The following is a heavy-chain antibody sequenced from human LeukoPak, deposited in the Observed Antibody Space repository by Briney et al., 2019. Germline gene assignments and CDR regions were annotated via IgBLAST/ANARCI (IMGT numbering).Heavy chain of an antibody. CDR3: ARAAGEGMVYNN. D-gene: IGHD2-8*01. CDR1: GYTFTGYY. V-gene: IGHV1-2*02. J-gene: IGHJ4*02. CDR2: INPNSGGT. Sequence: ASVKVSCKASGYTFTGYYMHWVRQAPGQGLEWMGWINPNSGGTNYAQEFQGRVTMTRDTSISTAYMELSRLRSDDTAVYYCARAAGEGMVYNNWGEETLVTVSS.